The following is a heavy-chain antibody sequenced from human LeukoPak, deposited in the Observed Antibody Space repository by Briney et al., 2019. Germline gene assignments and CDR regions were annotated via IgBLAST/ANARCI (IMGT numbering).Heavy chain of an antibody. J-gene: IGHJ4*02. Sequence: SLRLSCAASGFTFDDYAMHWVRQAPGEGLDGVSGISWNSGSIGYADSMKGRFTISRDNAKNSLYLQMNSLRAEDTALYYCAKDFIRYFDGYYFDYWGQGTLVTVSS. CDR3: AKDFIRYFDGYYFDY. D-gene: IGHD3-9*01. CDR1: GFTFDDYA. V-gene: IGHV3-9*01. CDR2: ISWNSGSI.